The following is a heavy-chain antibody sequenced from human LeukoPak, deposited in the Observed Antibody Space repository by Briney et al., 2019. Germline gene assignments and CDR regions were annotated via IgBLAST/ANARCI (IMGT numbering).Heavy chain of an antibody. V-gene: IGHV4-59*01. CDR1: GGSISSYY. CDR3: ARAAYCGGDCYYYFDY. CDR2: LYYSGNT. Sequence: SETLSLTCTVSGGSISSYYWHWLRQPPGKGLEWIGYLYYSGNTYYNPSLKSRVTMSVDTSKNQFSLKLSSVTAADTAVYFCARAAYCGGDCYYYFDYWGQGTLVTVSS. J-gene: IGHJ4*02. D-gene: IGHD2-21*02.